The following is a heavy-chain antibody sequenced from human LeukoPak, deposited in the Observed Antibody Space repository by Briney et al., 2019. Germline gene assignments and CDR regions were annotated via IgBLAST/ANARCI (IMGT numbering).Heavy chain of an antibody. CDR1: GYTFTGYY. V-gene: IGHV1-2*02. CDR3: ARDEFNYYDSSGYYPTADY. CDR2: INPNSGGT. Sequence: GASVKVSCKASGYTFTGYYMHWVRQAPGQGLEWMGWINPNSGGTNYAQKFQGRVTMTRDTSISTAYMELSRLRSDDTAVYYCARDEFNYYDSSGYYPTADYWGQGTLVTVSS. J-gene: IGHJ4*02. D-gene: IGHD3-22*01.